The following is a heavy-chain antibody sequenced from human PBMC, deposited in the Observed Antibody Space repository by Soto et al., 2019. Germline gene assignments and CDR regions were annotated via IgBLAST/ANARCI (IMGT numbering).Heavy chain of an antibody. CDR2: INPNSGGT. D-gene: IGHD6-13*01. J-gene: IGHJ4*02. CDR3: ARDGRIAAAGRGLGY. V-gene: IGHV1-2*04. CDR1: GYTXNGYY. Sequence: GXSXKVSYKASGYTXNGYYMDLVRQAHGQGLEWMGWINPNSGGTNYAQKFQGWVTMTRDTSISTAYMEMSRIRSDDKAVYYCARDGRIAAAGRGLGYWGQVTLVTVTS.